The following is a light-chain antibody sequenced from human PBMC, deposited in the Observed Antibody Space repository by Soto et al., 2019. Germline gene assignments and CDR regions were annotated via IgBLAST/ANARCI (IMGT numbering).Light chain of an antibody. Sequence: IVLTQSPGTLSLSPGERPTLSCRASQRISSSHLAWYQQKPGQAPRLLIYGAFNRATGIPDRFSGSGSGTDFILTISRLEPEDFAVYYCQQYNSSLGLTFGGGTKVEI. CDR2: GAF. J-gene: IGKJ4*01. V-gene: IGKV3-20*01. CDR3: QQYNSSLGLT. CDR1: QRISSSH.